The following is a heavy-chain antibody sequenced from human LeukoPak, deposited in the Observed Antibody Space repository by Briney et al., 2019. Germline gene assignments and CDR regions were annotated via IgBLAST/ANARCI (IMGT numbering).Heavy chain of an antibody. CDR2: INWNGGST. CDR3: ARAYCTNGVCYTDYYYMDV. V-gene: IGHV3-20*04. D-gene: IGHD2-8*01. CDR1: GFTFSNHG. J-gene: IGHJ6*03. Sequence: GGSLRLSCAASGFTFSNHGMNWVRQAPGKGLEWVSGINWNGGSTVYADSVKGRFTISRDNAKNSLYLQMNSLRAEDTALYYCARAYCTNGVCYTDYYYMDVWGKGTTVTVSS.